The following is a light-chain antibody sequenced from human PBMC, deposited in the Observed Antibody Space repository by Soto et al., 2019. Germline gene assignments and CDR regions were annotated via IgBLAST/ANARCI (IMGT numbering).Light chain of an antibody. Sequence: QSVLTQPPSVSAAPGQKVTISCSGSSSNIGNNYVSWYQQLPGTAPKLLIYENNKRPSGIPDRFSGSKSGTSATLGITGLQTGDEADYYCGTWDSSLSGLVFGGGTKLT. V-gene: IGLV1-51*02. CDR3: GTWDSSLSGLV. J-gene: IGLJ3*02. CDR1: SSNIGNNY. CDR2: ENN.